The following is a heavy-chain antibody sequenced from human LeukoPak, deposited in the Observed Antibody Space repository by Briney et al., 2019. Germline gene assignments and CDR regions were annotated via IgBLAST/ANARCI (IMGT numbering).Heavy chain of an antibody. D-gene: IGHD6-13*01. V-gene: IGHV4-30-2*01. CDR2: IYHSGST. CDR1: GGSISSGGYY. CDR3: ARSSIAAAGDNPNGNWFDP. J-gene: IGHJ5*02. Sequence: KASETLSLTCTVSGGSISSGGYYWSWIRQPPGKGLEWIGYIYHSGSTYYNPSLKSRVTISVDRSKNQFSLKLSSVTAADTAVYYCARSSIAAAGDNPNGNWFDPWGQGTLVTVSS.